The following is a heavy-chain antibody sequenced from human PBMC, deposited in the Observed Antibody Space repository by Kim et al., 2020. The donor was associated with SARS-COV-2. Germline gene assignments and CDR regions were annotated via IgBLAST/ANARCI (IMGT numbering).Heavy chain of an antibody. CDR1: GGSFSGYY. V-gene: IGHV4-34*01. CDR2: INHSGST. Sequence: SETLSLTCAVYGGSFSGYYWSWIRQPPGKGLEWIGEINHSGSTNYNPSLKSRVTISVDTSKNQFSLKLSSVTAADTAVYYCARRDLLTIFGVVTAPGAFDIWGQGTMFTVSS. CDR3: ARRDLLTIFGVVTAPGAFDI. D-gene: IGHD3-3*01. J-gene: IGHJ3*02.